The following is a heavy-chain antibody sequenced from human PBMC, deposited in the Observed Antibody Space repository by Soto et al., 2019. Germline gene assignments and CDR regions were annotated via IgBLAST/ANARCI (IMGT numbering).Heavy chain of an antibody. Sequence: SETLSLTCTVSGGSFSGYIWTWIRQPPGKGLEWIGYIYHSGSTYYNPSLKSRVTISVDTSKNQFSLKLSSVTAADTAVYYCARGYDSSGYYTPNWFDPWGQGTLVTVSS. V-gene: IGHV4-30-4*08. D-gene: IGHD3-22*01. CDR1: GGSFSGYI. CDR3: ARGYDSSGYYTPNWFDP. J-gene: IGHJ5*02. CDR2: IYHSGST.